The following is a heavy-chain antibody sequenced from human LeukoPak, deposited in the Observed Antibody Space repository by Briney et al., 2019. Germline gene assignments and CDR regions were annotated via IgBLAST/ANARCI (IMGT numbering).Heavy chain of an antibody. D-gene: IGHD1-26*01. J-gene: IGHJ5*02. CDR1: GFTFSSYW. V-gene: IGHV3-23*01. Sequence: GGSLRLSCGASGFTFSSYWMSWVRQAPGKGLEWVSAISGSGGGTYYADSVKGRFTISRDNSKNTLYLQMNSLRAEDTAVYYCAKGSIYSGSYAEYNWFDPWGQGTLVTVSS. CDR2: ISGSGGGT. CDR3: AKGSIYSGSYAEYNWFDP.